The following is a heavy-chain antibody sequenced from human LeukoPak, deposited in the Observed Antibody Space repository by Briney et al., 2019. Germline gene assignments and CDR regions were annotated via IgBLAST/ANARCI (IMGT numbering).Heavy chain of an antibody. J-gene: IGHJ3*02. Sequence: GSLRLSCAASGFTFSNAWMSWVRQAPGKGLEWIGYIYYSGSTNYNPSLKSRVTISVDTSKNQFSLKLSSVTAADTAVYYCASYSPAAVKNAFDIWGQGTMVTVSS. D-gene: IGHD6-13*01. CDR3: ASYSPAAVKNAFDI. V-gene: IGHV4-59*01. CDR2: IYYSGST. CDR1: GFTFSNAW.